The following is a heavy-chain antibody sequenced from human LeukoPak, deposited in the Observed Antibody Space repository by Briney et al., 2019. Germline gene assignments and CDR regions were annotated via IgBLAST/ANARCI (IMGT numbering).Heavy chain of an antibody. J-gene: IGHJ4*02. CDR1: GFTFSSYG. Sequence: PGGSLRLSCAASGFTFSSYGMHWVRQAPGKGLEWVAFIRYDGSNKYYADSVKGRFTISRDNSKNTLYLQMNSLRAEDTAVYYCAKELPALRFLEWLSPDDYWGQGTLVTVSS. V-gene: IGHV3-30*02. D-gene: IGHD3-3*01. CDR3: AKELPALRFLEWLSPDDY. CDR2: IRYDGSNK.